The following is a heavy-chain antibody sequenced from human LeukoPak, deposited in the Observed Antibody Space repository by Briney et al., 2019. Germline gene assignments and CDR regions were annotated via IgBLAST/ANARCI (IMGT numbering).Heavy chain of an antibody. Sequence: ASVKVSCKASGYTFTGYYMHWVRQAPGQGLEWMGWINPNSGGTNYAQKFQGRVTMTRDTSISTAYMELSRLRSDDTAAYYCARSGGSYRSDAFDIWGQGTMVTVSS. D-gene: IGHD1-26*01. CDR1: GYTFTGYY. CDR2: INPNSGGT. J-gene: IGHJ3*02. V-gene: IGHV1-2*02. CDR3: ARSGGSYRSDAFDI.